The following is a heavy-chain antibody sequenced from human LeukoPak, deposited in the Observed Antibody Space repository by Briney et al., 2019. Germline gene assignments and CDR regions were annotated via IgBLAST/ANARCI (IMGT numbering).Heavy chain of an antibody. V-gene: IGHV3-74*01. J-gene: IGHJ3*02. CDR3: ATDRADDYYGSGSPVLYAFDI. D-gene: IGHD3-10*01. Sequence: GGSLRLSCVASGFPFSSYWMHWVRQAPGKGLEWVSRVNGDGTTTTYADSVKGRFTISRDNSKNTLYLQMNSLRAEDTAVYYCATDRADDYYGSGSPVLYAFDIWGQGTTVTVSS. CDR2: VNGDGTTT. CDR1: GFPFSSYW.